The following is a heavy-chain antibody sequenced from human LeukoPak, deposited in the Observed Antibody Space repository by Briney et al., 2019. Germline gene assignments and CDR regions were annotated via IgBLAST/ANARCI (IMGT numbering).Heavy chain of an antibody. CDR2: ISSSSSYI. D-gene: IGHD6-6*01. V-gene: IGHV3-21*01. CDR1: GFTFSSYS. CDR3: ARGGRGVATRTFDY. Sequence: GGSLRLSCAASGFTFSSYSMNRVRQAPGKGLEWVSSISSSSSYIYYADSVKGRFTISRDNAKNSLYLQMNSLRAEDTAVYYCARGGRGVATRTFDYWGQGTLVTVSS. J-gene: IGHJ4*02.